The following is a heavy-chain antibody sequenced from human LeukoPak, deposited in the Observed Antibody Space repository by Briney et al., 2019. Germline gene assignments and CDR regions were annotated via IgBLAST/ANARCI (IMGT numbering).Heavy chain of an antibody. CDR2: IDPSDSYT. D-gene: IGHD5-24*01. V-gene: IGHV5-10-1*01. CDR1: GYSFTSYW. Sequence: GESLKISCKGSGYSFTSYWISWVRQMPGKGLEWRGRIDPSDSYTNYSPSFQGHVTISADKSISTAYLQWSSLKASDTAMYYCARSEDGYNYGAGLDYWGQGTLVTVSS. J-gene: IGHJ4*02. CDR3: ARSEDGYNYGAGLDY.